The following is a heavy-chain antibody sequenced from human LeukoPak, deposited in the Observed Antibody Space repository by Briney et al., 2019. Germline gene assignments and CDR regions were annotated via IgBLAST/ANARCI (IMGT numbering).Heavy chain of an antibody. CDR3: ARGRNVVVPAAHRSIT. D-gene: IGHD2-2*01. CDR1: GYTFTGYY. J-gene: IGHJ5*02. Sequence: ASVKVSCKASGYTFTGYYMHWVRQAPGQGLEWMGWINPNSGGTNYAQKFQGRVTMTRDTSISTAYMELSRLRSDDTAVYYCARGRNVVVPAAHRSITWGQGTLVTVSS. V-gene: IGHV1-2*02. CDR2: INPNSGGT.